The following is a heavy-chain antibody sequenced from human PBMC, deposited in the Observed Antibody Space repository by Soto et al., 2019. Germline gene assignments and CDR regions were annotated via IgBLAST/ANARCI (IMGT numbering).Heavy chain of an antibody. CDR3: ASQLESTTYFDY. CDR1: GGSISNSDYF. CDR2: ISHTGSP. J-gene: IGHJ4*02. Sequence: LQLQESGPGLVKPSETLSLTCTVSGGSISNSDYFWAWMRQPPGKGLEWVGTISHTGSPRYNPSLKSRVTISVDTSKHQFSLRLPSVTAADPAVFYCASQLESTTYFDYWGRGTLVTVSS. V-gene: IGHV4-39*01. D-gene: IGHD1-1*01.